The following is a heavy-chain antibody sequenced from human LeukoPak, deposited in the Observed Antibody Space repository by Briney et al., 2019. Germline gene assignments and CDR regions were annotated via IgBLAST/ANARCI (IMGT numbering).Heavy chain of an antibody. CDR2: INPNSGGT. CDR3: ARASLTTVNRVFDY. CDR1: GYTFTAYY. D-gene: IGHD4-17*01. Sequence: ASVKVSCKASGYTFTAYYMHWVRQAPGQGLEWMGWINPNSGGTNYAQKFQGRVTMTRDTSISTAYMELSRLTSDDTAVYYCARASLTTVNRVFDYWGQGTLVTVSS. V-gene: IGHV1-2*02. J-gene: IGHJ4*02.